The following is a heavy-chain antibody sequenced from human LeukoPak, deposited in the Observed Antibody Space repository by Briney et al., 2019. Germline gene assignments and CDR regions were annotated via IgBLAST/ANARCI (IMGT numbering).Heavy chain of an antibody. Sequence: PGGSLRLSCAASGFTLSDYYMSWIRQAPGKGLEWVSYSSSSGSTIYCADSVKGRFAISRDNAKNSLYLQMNSLRAEDTAVYYCVRRRDFIDYWGQGTLVTVSS. CDR2: SSSSGSTI. CDR3: VRRRDFIDY. V-gene: IGHV3-11*01. D-gene: IGHD3/OR15-3a*01. J-gene: IGHJ4*02. CDR1: GFTLSDYY.